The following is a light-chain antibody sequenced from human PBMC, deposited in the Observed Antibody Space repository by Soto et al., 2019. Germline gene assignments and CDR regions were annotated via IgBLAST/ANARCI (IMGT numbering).Light chain of an antibody. CDR3: CSYAGSSTFVWV. J-gene: IGLJ3*02. V-gene: IGLV2-23*03. CDR1: SSDVGSYNL. Sequence: QSALTQPASVSGSPGQSFTISCTGTSSDVGSYNLVSWYQQHPGKAPKLMIYEGSKRPSGVSNRFSGSKSGNTASLTISGLQAEDEADYYCCSYAGSSTFVWVFGGGTKLTVL. CDR2: EGS.